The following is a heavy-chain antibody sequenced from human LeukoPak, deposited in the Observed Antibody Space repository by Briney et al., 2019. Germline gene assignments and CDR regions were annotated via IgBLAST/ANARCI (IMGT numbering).Heavy chain of an antibody. CDR1: GGSISSYY. CDR3: ARRLKSSGSGDAFDI. Sequence: PSETLSLTCTVSGGSISSYYWSWIRQPPGKGLEWIGYIYYSGSTNYNPSLKSRVTISVDTSKNQFSLKLSSVTAADTAVYYCARRLKSSGSGDAFDIWGQGTMVTVSS. J-gene: IGHJ3*02. V-gene: IGHV4-59*08. CDR2: IYYSGST. D-gene: IGHD3-22*01.